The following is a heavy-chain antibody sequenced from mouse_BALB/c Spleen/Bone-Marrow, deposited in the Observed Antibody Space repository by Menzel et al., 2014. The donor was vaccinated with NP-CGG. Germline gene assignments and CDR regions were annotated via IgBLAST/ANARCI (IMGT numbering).Heavy chain of an antibody. Sequence: EVNVVESGGGLVKPGGSLKLSCVASGFAFSSYDMSWVRQTPEKRLEWVATISSGGSYTYYPDSVKGRFTISRDNARNTLYLQMSSLRSEDTALYYCARHPYYGNHPAWFAYWGQGTLVTVSA. V-gene: IGHV5-9*02. CDR3: ARHPYYGNHPAWFAY. J-gene: IGHJ3*01. D-gene: IGHD2-10*01. CDR2: ISSGGSYT. CDR1: GFAFSSYD.